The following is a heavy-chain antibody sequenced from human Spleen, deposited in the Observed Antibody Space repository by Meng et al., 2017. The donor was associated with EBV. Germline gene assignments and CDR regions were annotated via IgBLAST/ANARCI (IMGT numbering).Heavy chain of an antibody. J-gene: IGHJ4*02. D-gene: IGHD6-13*01. CDR1: CYTFSSYG. CDR3: ARERGSSWYRDY. CDR2: ISAYNGNT. V-gene: IGHV1-18*01. Sequence: QVWSMQSGAAVTTPVASVRASCNASCYTFSSYGISWVRQDPGQGLEWMGWISAYNGNTNYAQKLQGRVTMTTDTSTSTAYMELRSLRSDDTAVYYCARERGSSWYRDYWGQGTLVTVSS.